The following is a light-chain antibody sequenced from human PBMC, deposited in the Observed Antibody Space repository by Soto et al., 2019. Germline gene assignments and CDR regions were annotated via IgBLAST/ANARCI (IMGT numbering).Light chain of an antibody. J-gene: IGKJ4*01. Sequence: DIQMTQSPSTLSASVGDSVTITCRASQSISPWLAWYQQKPGKAPTLLIYKASSLEGGVPSRFSGTGSGTDFNITISSLQPDDFATYYCQQYTTYPLTFGGGTTVEIK. V-gene: IGKV1-5*03. CDR2: KAS. CDR3: QQYTTYPLT. CDR1: QSISPW.